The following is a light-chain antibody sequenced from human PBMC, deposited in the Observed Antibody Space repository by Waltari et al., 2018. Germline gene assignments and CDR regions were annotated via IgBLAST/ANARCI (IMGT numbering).Light chain of an antibody. CDR2: DLS. CDR3: CSYAGSYTWV. V-gene: IGLV2-11*01. CDR1: SGEVGGNNY. J-gene: IGLJ3*02. Sequence: QSALTQPLSVSGSPGQSVTISCTGTSGEVGGNNYVSWYQPHPGKAPNAMIYDLSRRPSGVPDRFSGSRSANTASLTISGLQAEDEADYYCCSYAGSYTWVFGGGTKVTVL.